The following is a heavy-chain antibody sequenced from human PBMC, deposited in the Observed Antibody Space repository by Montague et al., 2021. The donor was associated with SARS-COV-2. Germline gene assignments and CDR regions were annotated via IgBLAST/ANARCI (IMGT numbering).Heavy chain of an antibody. CDR2: IYTSRTT. V-gene: IGHV4-61*02. CDR3: ARAHSGSWAHLDN. J-gene: IGHJ4*02. Sequence: TLSLTCTVSGGSISSGSYYWSWIRQPAGKGLEWIGRIYTSRTTDYRFPLKSRVTISVDTSKNQFSLKLTSVTAADTAVYYCARAHSGSWAHLDNWGQGSLVTVSS. CDR1: GGSISSGSYY. D-gene: IGHD5-12*01.